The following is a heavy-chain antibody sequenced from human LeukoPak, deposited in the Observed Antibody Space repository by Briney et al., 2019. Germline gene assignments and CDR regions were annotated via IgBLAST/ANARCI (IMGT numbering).Heavy chain of an antibody. CDR3: ARRPSYGDYVRFDY. Sequence: GGSLRLSCAASGFTFSDYYMSWIRQAPGKGLEWVSYISSSSSYTNYADSVKGRFTISRDNAKNSLYLQMNSLRAEDTAVYYCARRPSYGDYVRFDYWGQGTLVTVSS. V-gene: IGHV3-11*03. J-gene: IGHJ4*02. CDR2: ISSSSSYT. CDR1: GFTFSDYY. D-gene: IGHD4-17*01.